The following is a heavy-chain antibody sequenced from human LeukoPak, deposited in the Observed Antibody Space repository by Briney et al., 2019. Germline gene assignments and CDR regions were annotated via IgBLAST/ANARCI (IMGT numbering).Heavy chain of an antibody. Sequence: ASVKVSCKASGYTFTGYYMHWVRQAPGQGLEWMGWINPNSGGTNYAQKFQGRVTMTRDTSISTAYMELSRLRSDDTAVYYCARCYYGSGTDPGVDYWGQGTLVTVSS. CDR2: INPNSGGT. CDR3: ARCYYGSGTDPGVDY. D-gene: IGHD3-10*01. V-gene: IGHV1-2*02. CDR1: GYTFTGYY. J-gene: IGHJ4*02.